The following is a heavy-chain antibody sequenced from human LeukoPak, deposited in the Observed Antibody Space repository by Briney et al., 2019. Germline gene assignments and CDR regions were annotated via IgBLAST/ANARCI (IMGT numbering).Heavy chain of an antibody. CDR2: IYYSGST. CDR1: GGSISSYY. J-gene: IGHJ4*02. CDR3: AGRRWALFDY. Sequence: SETLSLTCTVSGGSISSYYWSWIRQPPGKGLEWIGYIYYSGSTNYNPSLKSRVTISVDTSKNQFSLKLSSVTAADTAVYYCAGRRWALFDYWGQGTLVTVSS. V-gene: IGHV4-59*08. D-gene: IGHD3-3*01.